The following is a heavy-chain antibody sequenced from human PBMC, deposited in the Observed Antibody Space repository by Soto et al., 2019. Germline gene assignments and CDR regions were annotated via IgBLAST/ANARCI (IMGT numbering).Heavy chain of an antibody. Sequence: EVQLVESGGGVVQAAGSLRLSCAASGLSFSSYWMHWVRQAPGKGLVWVSRINSDGSSTSYADSVKGRFTISRDNAKNTLYLQMNSLRAGDTAVYYCARDPEGDYYDSSGTTYDYWGQGTLVTVSS. CDR3: ARDPEGDYYDSSGTTYDY. CDR1: GLSFSSYW. J-gene: IGHJ4*02. D-gene: IGHD3-22*01. V-gene: IGHV3-74*01. CDR2: INSDGSST.